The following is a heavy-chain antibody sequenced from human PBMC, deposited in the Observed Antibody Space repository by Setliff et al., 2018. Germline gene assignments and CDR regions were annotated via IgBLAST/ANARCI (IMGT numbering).Heavy chain of an antibody. CDR2: INHSGST. D-gene: IGHD3-16*02. V-gene: IGHV4-34*01. CDR3: ARGKVLYDYVWGSYRYEDYYYGMDV. J-gene: IGHJ6*02. CDR1: GGSFSGYY. Sequence: SETLSLTCAVYGGSFSGYYWSWIRQPPGKGLEWIGEINHSGSTNYNPSLKSRVTISVDTSKNQFSLKLCSVTAADTAVYYCARGKVLYDYVWGSYRYEDYYYGMDVWGQGTTVTVSS.